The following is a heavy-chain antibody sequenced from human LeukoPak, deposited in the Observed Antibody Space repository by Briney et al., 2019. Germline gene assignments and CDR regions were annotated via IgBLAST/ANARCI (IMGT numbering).Heavy chain of an antibody. CDR2: ISTNGGIT. V-gene: IGHV3-64*01. Sequence: PGGSLRLSCAAFGFSFSTYALHWVRQAPGKGLEYVSAISTNGGITNYANSLKGRFTISRDNPKNTLYLQMGSLSAEDTAVYYCARLSTYRDSSGSLPSDALDIWGQGTMVTVSS. CDR3: ARLSTYRDSSGSLPSDALDI. D-gene: IGHD3-22*01. J-gene: IGHJ3*02. CDR1: GFSFSTYA.